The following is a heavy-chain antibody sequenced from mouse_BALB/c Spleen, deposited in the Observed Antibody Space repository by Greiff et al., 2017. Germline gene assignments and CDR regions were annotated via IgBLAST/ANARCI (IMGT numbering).Heavy chain of an antibody. Sequence: VQLQQSGAELVKPGASVKLSCKASGYTFTSYYMYWVKQRPGQGLEWIGEINPSNGGTNFNEKFKSKATLTVDKSSSTAYMQLSSLTSEDSAVYYCTRGDDDAWFAYWGQGTLVTVSA. CDR1: GYTFTSYY. J-gene: IGHJ3*01. CDR2: INPSNGGT. D-gene: IGHD2-12*01. CDR3: TRGDDDAWFAY. V-gene: IGHV1S81*02.